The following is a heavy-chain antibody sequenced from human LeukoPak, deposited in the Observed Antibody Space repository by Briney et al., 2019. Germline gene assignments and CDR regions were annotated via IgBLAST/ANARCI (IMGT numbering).Heavy chain of an antibody. Sequence: SETLSLTCAVSGGSISSGGYSWSWIRQPPGKGLEWIGYIYHSGSTYYNPSLKSRVTISVDRPKNQFSLKLSSVTAADTAVYYCASRYYYDSSGYSYWGQGTLVTVSS. D-gene: IGHD3-22*01. CDR3: ASRYYYDSSGYSY. V-gene: IGHV4-30-2*01. CDR1: GGSISSGGYS. CDR2: IYHSGST. J-gene: IGHJ4*02.